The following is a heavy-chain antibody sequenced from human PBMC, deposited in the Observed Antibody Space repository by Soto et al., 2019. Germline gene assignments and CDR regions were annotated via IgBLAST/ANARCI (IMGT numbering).Heavy chain of an antibody. Sequence: LSLTCTVSGGSIDSGDYYWSWIRQPPGKGLEWIGYVYYSGTTNYNPFLKSRVTLSLDKSKNQFSLKMNSVTAADTAVYYCARDVLAPPSSFDPWCQGPLVTLSS. CDR1: GGSIDSGDYY. J-gene: IGHJ5*02. V-gene: IGHV4-61*08. CDR2: VYYSGTT. CDR3: ARDVLAPPSSFDP. D-gene: IGHD2-15*01.